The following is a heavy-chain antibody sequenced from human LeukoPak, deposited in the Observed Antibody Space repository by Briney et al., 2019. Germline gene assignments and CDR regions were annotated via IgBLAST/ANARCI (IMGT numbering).Heavy chain of an antibody. V-gene: IGHV1-46*01. Sequence: RASVKVSCKASGYTFTSYYMHWVRQAPGQGLEWMGIINPSGGSTSYAQKFQGRVTMTRDTSTRTVYMELSSLRSEDTAVYYCARDRVSYDILTGYLAGYYYYYGMDVWGQGTTVTVSS. CDR3: ARDRVSYDILTGYLAGYYYYYGMDV. CDR1: GYTFTSYY. D-gene: IGHD3-9*01. CDR2: INPSGGST. J-gene: IGHJ6*02.